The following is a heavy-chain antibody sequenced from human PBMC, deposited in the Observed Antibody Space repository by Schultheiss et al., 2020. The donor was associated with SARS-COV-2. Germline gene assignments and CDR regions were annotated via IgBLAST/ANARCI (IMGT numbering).Heavy chain of an antibody. D-gene: IGHD3-22*01. J-gene: IGHJ3*02. V-gene: IGHV3-15*01. CDR3: ARGGAYYDSSGYYPLWDAFDI. Sequence: GGSLRLSCAASGFTFDDYAMHWVRQAPGKGLEWVGRIKDKTADGATDYAAPVKGRFTISTDDSKYTLYLQMNSLKTEDTAVYYCARGGAYYDSSGYYPLWDAFDIWGQGTMVTVSS. CDR1: GFTFDDYA. CDR2: IKDKTADGAT.